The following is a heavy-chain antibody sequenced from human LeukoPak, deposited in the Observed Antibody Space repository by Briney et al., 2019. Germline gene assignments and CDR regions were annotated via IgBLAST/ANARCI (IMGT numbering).Heavy chain of an antibody. CDR1: GYTLTSYG. CDR3: ARGDSSGWYDY. CDR2: INTYNGNT. V-gene: IGHV1-18*01. Sequence: ASVKVSCKASGYTLTSYGISWVRQAPGQGREWMGWINTYNGNTKYAQKFQGRVTMTTDTSTSTAYMELRSLRSDDSAVYYCARGDSSGWYDYWGQGTLVTVSS. D-gene: IGHD6-19*01. J-gene: IGHJ4*02.